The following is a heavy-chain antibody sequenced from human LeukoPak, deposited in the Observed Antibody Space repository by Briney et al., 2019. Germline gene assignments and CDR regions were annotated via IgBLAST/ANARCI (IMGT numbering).Heavy chain of an antibody. D-gene: IGHD4-17*01. CDR3: ARDERSDYGDINWFDP. CDR1: GNSISVGYY. V-gene: IGHV4-38-2*02. Sequence: PSEALSLTCTVSGNSISVGYYWGWIRQPPGKGLEWIGSIYHSGNTYYNPSLKSRLTISVDTSKNQFSLNLRSVTAADTAVYYCARDERSDYGDINWFDPWGQGTLVTVSS. J-gene: IGHJ5*02. CDR2: IYHSGNT.